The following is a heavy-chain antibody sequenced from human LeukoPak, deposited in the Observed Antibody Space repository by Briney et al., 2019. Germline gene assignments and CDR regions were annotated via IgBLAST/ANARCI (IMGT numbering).Heavy chain of an antibody. CDR3: AHISSSWPDY. V-gene: IGHV3-53*01. CDR2: IYSGGST. D-gene: IGHD6-13*01. CDR1: GFTVRNNY. J-gene: IGHJ4*02. Sequence: PGGSLRLSCAASGFTVRNNYMSWVRQAPGKGLEWVSVIYSGGSTYYADSVKGRFTISRDNSKNTLYLQMNSLRAEDTAVYYCAHISSSWPDYWGQGTLVTVSS.